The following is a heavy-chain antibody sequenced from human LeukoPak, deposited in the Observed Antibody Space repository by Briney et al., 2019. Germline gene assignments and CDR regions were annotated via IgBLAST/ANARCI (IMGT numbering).Heavy chain of an antibody. Sequence: GGSLRLSCAVFGVTASSNYMSWVRQAPGKGLEWVSVLYGGGTTYYADSVKGRFTISRDNSKNTLFLQMNSLRAEDTAVYYCARGRVGAPDVFDIWGQGTMVTVSS. J-gene: IGHJ3*02. CDR2: LYGGGTT. D-gene: IGHD1-26*01. V-gene: IGHV3-53*01. CDR3: ARGRVGAPDVFDI. CDR1: GVTASSNY.